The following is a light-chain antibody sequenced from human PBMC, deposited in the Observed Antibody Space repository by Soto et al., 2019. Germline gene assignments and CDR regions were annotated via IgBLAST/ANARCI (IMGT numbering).Light chain of an antibody. CDR3: TSWTTSTTMI. CDR1: SSDIGAYNF. Sequence: QSALTQHASVSGSPGQSITISCTGTSSDIGAYNFVSWYQQHPGKAPKLMLYDVNIRPSGVSNRFSGSKSGNTASLTISGLQDEDEADYYCTSWTTSTTMIFGGGTKLTVL. J-gene: IGLJ2*01. CDR2: DVN. V-gene: IGLV2-14*03.